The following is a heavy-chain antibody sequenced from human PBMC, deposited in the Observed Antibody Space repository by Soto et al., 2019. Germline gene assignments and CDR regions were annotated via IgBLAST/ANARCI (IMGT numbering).Heavy chain of an antibody. V-gene: IGHV3-23*01. J-gene: IGHJ4*02. D-gene: IGHD1-26*01. CDR2: LGGSNSDT. CDR3: ARDSTDADSGSYSGDY. Sequence: EEQLLESGGGLVQPGGSLRLSCAASGFTFSDYAMSWVRQAPGKGLEWVSGLGGSNSDTHYAASVEGRFTVSRDNSRSTLFLQMNSLRVEDTAVYYCARDSTDADSGSYSGDYWGQGTLVTVSS. CDR1: GFTFSDYA.